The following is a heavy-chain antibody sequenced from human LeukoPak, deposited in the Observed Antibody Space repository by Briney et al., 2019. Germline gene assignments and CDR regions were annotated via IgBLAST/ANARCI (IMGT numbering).Heavy chain of an antibody. CDR3: ARGTAAAGSGTEIDY. CDR2: ISSSSSTI. J-gene: IGHJ4*02. V-gene: IGHV3-48*04. Sequence: PGGSLRLSCAASGFTFSSYSMNWVRQAPGKGLEWVSYISSSSSTIYYADSVKGRFTISRDNAKNSLYLQMNSLRAEDTAVYYCARGTAAAGSGTEIDYWGQGTLVTVSS. D-gene: IGHD6-13*01. CDR1: GFTFSSYS.